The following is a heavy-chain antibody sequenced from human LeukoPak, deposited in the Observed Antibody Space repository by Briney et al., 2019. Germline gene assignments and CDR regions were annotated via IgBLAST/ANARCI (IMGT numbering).Heavy chain of an antibody. CDR2: INPSGCST. J-gene: IGHJ4*02. V-gene: IGHV1-46*01. D-gene: IGHD3-3*01. Sequence: ASVKVSCKASGYTFTSYYMHWVRQAPGQGLEWMGIINPSGCSTSYAQKFQGRVTMTRDTSTSTVYMELSSLRSEDTAVYYCARDLAYYNFWSGYPLYYFDYWGQGTLVTVSS. CDR3: ARDLAYYNFWSGYPLYYFDY. CDR1: GYTFTSYY.